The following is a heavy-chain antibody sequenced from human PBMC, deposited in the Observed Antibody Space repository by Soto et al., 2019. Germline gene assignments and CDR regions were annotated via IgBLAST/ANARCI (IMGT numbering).Heavy chain of an antibody. D-gene: IGHD2-2*01. V-gene: IGHV1-69*01. CDR2: IIPISDTT. CDR3: ARSQGSSTSLEIYYYYYYGMDV. Sequence: QVQLVQSGAEVKKPGSSVKVSCKASGGTFSSYAISWVRQAPGQGLEWRGGIIPISDTTNYAQKFQGRVTINADEYTSTAYMELSSLRSEDTAVYYCARSQGSSTSLEIYYYYYYGMDVWGQGTTVTVSS. J-gene: IGHJ6*02. CDR1: GGTFSSYA.